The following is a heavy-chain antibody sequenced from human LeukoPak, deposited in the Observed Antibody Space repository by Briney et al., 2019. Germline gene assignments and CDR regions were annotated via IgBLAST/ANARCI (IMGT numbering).Heavy chain of an antibody. CDR2: IYHSGST. CDR1: GGSISSSNW. Sequence: SGALSLTCAVSGGSISSSNWWSWVRQPPGKGLEWIGEIYHSGSTNYNPSLKSRVTISVDKSKNQFSLKLSSVTAADTAVYYCARGVAAAGSSFDPWGQGTLVTVSS. D-gene: IGHD6-13*01. CDR3: ARGVAAAGSSFDP. J-gene: IGHJ5*02. V-gene: IGHV4-4*02.